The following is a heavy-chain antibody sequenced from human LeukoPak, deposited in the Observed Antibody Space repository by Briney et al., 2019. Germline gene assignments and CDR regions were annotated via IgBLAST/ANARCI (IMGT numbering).Heavy chain of an antibody. CDR2: ISYSGST. J-gene: IGHJ3*02. D-gene: IGHD4-17*01. CDR3: ARDPTTVTKGFDI. Sequence: NPSETLSLTRTVSDDSFSTHYWTWIRQPPEKGLEWIGYISYSGSTNYNPSLKSRVTISVDTSKNQFSLKLSSVTAADTAVYYCARDPTTVTKGFDIWGQGTLVTVSS. CDR1: DDSFSTHY. V-gene: IGHV4-59*11.